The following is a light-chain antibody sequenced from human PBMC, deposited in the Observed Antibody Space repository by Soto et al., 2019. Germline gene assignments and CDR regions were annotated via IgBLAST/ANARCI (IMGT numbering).Light chain of an antibody. J-gene: IGLJ2*01. Sequence: QAVVTQPPSVSGAPGQRVTVSCTGSSSNIGAEYDVHWYQQLPGTTPQLLIYANINRPSGVPDRFSGSKSGTSASLAITGLQAEDEAVYYCQSYDSSLSGVVFGGGTKLTVL. CDR1: SSNIGAEYD. V-gene: IGLV1-40*01. CDR3: QSYDSSLSGVV. CDR2: ANI.